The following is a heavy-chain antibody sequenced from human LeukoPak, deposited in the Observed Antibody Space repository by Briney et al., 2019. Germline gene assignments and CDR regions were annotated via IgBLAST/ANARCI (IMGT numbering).Heavy chain of an antibody. CDR2: INHSGST. CDR1: GGSFSGYY. D-gene: IGHD4-17*01. Sequence: SETLSLTCAVYGGSFSGYYWSWIRQPPGKGLEWIGEINHSGSTNYNPSLKSRVTISVDTSKNQFSLKLSSVTAADTAVYYCARDGDYAFDYWGQGTLVTVSS. CDR3: ARDGDYAFDY. V-gene: IGHV4-34*01. J-gene: IGHJ4*02.